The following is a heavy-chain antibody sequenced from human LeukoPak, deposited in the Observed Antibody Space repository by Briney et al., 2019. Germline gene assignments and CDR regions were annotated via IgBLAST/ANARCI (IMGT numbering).Heavy chain of an antibody. Sequence: PGGSLRLSCAASGFTFSDHYTDGVRQAPGKGLEWVGRIRNKANSYTTENAASVRGRFTISRDNAKNSLYLQMNSLRAEDTAVYYCRATNYYNGMDVWGQGTTVTVSS. CDR2: IRNKANSYTT. CDR3: RATNYYNGMDV. V-gene: IGHV3-72*01. CDR1: GFTFSDHY. J-gene: IGHJ6*02.